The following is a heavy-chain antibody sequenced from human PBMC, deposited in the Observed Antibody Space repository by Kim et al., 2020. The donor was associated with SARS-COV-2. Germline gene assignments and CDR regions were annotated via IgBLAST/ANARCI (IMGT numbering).Heavy chain of an antibody. J-gene: IGHJ4*02. D-gene: IGHD3-10*01. Sequence: TYAESVRGRFTGSRDNAKNTLYLQMNSRRVEDTAVYYCAREWVGEFFFPYWGQGTLVTVSS. V-gene: IGHV3-74*03. CDR3: AREWVGEFFFPY.